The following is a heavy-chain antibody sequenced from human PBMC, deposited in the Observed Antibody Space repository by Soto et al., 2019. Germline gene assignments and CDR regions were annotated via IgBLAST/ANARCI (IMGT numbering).Heavy chain of an antibody. CDR1: AYTFSSSA. J-gene: IGHJ4*02. CDR2: INAGNGNT. V-gene: IGHV1-3*01. D-gene: IGHD3-10*01. Sequence: GASMKVCCKASAYTFSSSAMQWVRQAPGQRLEWMGWINAGNGNTKYSQKFQGRVTITRDTSASTAYMELSSLCCEDTAVYYCARGGPPIDYWGQGTLVTVSS. CDR3: ARGGPPIDY.